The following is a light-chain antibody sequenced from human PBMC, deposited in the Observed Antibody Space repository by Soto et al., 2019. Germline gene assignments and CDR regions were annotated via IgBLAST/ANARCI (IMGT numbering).Light chain of an antibody. CDR2: NNN. CDR3: AAWDDILNGSHV. V-gene: IGLV1-44*01. J-gene: IGLJ1*01. CDR1: SSNIGSHT. Sequence: QSVLTQPPSASGTPGQRVTISCSGSSSNIGSHTINWYQQLPGTAPKLLIYNNNQRPSGVPDRFSGSKSGTSASLAISGLQSEDEADYYCAAWDDILNGSHVFGTGTKLTVL.